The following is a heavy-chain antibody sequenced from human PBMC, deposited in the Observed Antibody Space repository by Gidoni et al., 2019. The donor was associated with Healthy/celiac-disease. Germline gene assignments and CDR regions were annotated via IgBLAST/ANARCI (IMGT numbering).Heavy chain of an antibody. J-gene: IGHJ4*02. D-gene: IGHD3-10*01. V-gene: IGHV3-23*01. Sequence: EVQLLESGGGLVQPGGSLRLSCAASGFTFSSYAMSWVRQAPGQGVVWVSAISGSGGSTYYADSVKGRFTISRDNSKNTLYLQMNSLRAEDTAVYYCAKGYYYGSGSYYRPFDYWGQGTLVTVSS. CDR1: GFTFSSYA. CDR2: ISGSGGST. CDR3: AKGYYYGSGSYYRPFDY.